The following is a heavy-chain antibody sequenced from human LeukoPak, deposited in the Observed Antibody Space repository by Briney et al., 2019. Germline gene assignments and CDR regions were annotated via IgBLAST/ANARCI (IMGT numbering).Heavy chain of an antibody. D-gene: IGHD3-22*01. Sequence: SVKVSCKASVGIFSSYAISWVRQAPGQGLDWMGRIIPIFGTANYAQKFQGRVTITADKSTSTAYMELSSLRSEDTAVYYCARAGYYDSSSELRVDYWGQGTLVTVSS. CDR2: IIPIFGTA. CDR3: ARAGYYDSSSELRVDY. V-gene: IGHV1-69*06. J-gene: IGHJ4*02. CDR1: VGIFSSYA.